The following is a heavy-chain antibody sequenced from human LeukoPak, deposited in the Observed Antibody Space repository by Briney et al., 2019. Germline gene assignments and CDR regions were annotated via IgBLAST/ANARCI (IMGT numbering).Heavy chain of an antibody. CDR2: IYYSGST. CDR1: GGSISSSNYY. CDR3: ARLLTNGDRNFDY. Sequence: SETLSLTCTVSGGSISSSNYYWGWIRQPPGKGLEWIGSIYYSGSTYYNPSLKSRVTISVDTSKNQFSLKLSSVTAADTAVYYCARLLTNGDRNFDYWGQGTLVTVSS. J-gene: IGHJ4*02. D-gene: IGHD2-8*01. V-gene: IGHV4-39*07.